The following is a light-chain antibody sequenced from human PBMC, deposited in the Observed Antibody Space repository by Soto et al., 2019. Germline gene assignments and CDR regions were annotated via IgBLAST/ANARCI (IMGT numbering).Light chain of an antibody. CDR3: QQYNSFSLT. Sequence: DIQMTQSPSTLSAAVGDRVTITCRASQSFNSWVAWYQQKPGKAPKLLIYAASSLETGVPSRFSGSGSGTEFTLTISSLRPDDFATYYCQQYNSFSLTFGQGTKVDIK. V-gene: IGKV1-5*01. J-gene: IGKJ1*01. CDR1: QSFNSW. CDR2: AAS.